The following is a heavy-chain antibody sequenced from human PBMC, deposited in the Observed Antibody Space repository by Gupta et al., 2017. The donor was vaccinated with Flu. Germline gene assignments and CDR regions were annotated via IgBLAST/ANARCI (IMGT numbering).Heavy chain of an antibody. J-gene: IGHJ5*02. V-gene: IGHV5-51*01. CDR1: GYSFTSYW. Sequence: EVQLVQSGAEVKKPGESLKISCKGSGYSFTSYWIGWVRQMPGKGLEWMGIIYPGDSDTRYSPSFQGQVTISADKSISTAYLQWSSLKASDTAMYYCARQKGSYCSGGSCYPGLDNWFDPWGQGTLVTVSS. CDR3: ARQKGSYCSGGSCYPGLDNWFDP. D-gene: IGHD2-15*01. CDR2: IYPGDSDT.